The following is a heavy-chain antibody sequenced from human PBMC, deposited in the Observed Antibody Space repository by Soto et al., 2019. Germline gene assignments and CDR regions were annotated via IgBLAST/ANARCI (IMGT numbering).Heavy chain of an antibody. Sequence: ASVKVSCKASGYTFTGYYMHWVRQAPGQGLEWMGWINPNSGGTNYAQKFQGRVTMTRDTSISTAYMELSRLRSDDTAVYYCARDRVYDILTGYYRGIAGYYGMDVWGQGTTVTVS. V-gene: IGHV1-2*02. CDR2: INPNSGGT. D-gene: IGHD3-9*01. CDR3: ARDRVYDILTGYYRGIAGYYGMDV. CDR1: GYTFTGYY. J-gene: IGHJ6*02.